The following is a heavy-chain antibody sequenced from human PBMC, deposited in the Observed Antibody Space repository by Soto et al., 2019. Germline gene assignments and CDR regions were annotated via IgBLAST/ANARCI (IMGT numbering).Heavy chain of an antibody. Sequence: GGSLRLSCAASGFTFSSYWMHWVRQVPGKGLVWVSRINTDGSITSHADSVKGRFTISRDDAKNTLYLQMNSLRADDTAVYYCTRDSGGRDAYWGQGALVTVSS. CDR2: INTDGSIT. V-gene: IGHV3-74*01. D-gene: IGHD2-15*01. CDR3: TRDSGGRDAY. J-gene: IGHJ4*02. CDR1: GFTFSSYW.